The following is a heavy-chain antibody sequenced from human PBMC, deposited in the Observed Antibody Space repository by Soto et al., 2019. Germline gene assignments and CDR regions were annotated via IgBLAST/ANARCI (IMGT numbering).Heavy chain of an antibody. Sequence: AETLSLTCAVYGGSFSGYYWSWIRQPPGKGLEWIGEINHSGSTSYNPSLKSRVTISVDTSKNQFSLKLSSVTAADTAVYYCARRETIVATISGRYYYYYDMDVWGQGTTVTVSS. D-gene: IGHD2-15*01. J-gene: IGHJ6*02. CDR1: GGSFSGYY. CDR2: INHSGST. CDR3: ARRETIVATISGRYYYYYDMDV. V-gene: IGHV4-34*01.